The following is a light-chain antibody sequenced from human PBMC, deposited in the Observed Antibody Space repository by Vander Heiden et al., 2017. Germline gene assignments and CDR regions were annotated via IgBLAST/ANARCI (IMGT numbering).Light chain of an antibody. J-gene: IGKJ1*01. CDR3: QQYNSDSRWT. CDR1: QSISSW. V-gene: IGKV1-5*03. Sequence: DIGMTHSPSTRSASVGDRVTITCRASQSISSWLDWYQQKPGKAPKLLIYKASSLESGVPSRFSGSGSGTEFTLTISSLQPADFATYYCQQYNSDSRWTFGQGTKVEIK. CDR2: KAS.